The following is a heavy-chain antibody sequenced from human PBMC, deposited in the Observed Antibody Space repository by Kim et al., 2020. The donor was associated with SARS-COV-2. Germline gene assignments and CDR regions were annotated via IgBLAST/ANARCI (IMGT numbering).Heavy chain of an antibody. Sequence: GGSLRLSCAASGFTFSSYAMSWVRQAPGKGLEWVSGISVSGGSTYYADSVKGRFTISRDNSKNTLYLQMNSLRAEDTAVYYCAKPYSAVVVITTPFDYWGQGTLVTVSS. V-gene: IGHV3-23*01. J-gene: IGHJ4*02. D-gene: IGHD3-22*01. CDR2: ISVSGGST. CDR1: GFTFSSYA. CDR3: AKPYSAVVVITTPFDY.